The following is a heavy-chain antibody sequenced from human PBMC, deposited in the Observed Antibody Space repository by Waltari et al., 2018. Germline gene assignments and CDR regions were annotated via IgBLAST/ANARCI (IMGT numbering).Heavy chain of an antibody. CDR3: AKDSVVAAWFEA. CDR1: GFTFEDNP. J-gene: IGHJ4*02. V-gene: IGHV3-23*04. CDR2: ISSKGVSL. D-gene: IGHD2-15*01. Sequence: EFHLVESGGDLVEPGGSLRLSCSGSGFTFEDNPMTWVRQPPGQGLEWVASISSKGVSLFYSESVKGRFTVSRDNYKKIVYLQMSSLRVDDTATYYCAKDSVVAAWFEAWGQGTSVTVSA.